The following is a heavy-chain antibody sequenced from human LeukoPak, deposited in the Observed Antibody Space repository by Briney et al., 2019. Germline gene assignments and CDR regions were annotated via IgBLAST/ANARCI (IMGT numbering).Heavy chain of an antibody. V-gene: IGHV3-23*01. CDR3: TKGSMKSSGYDS. CDR2: ISVTGGST. CDR1: GFTFTSSV. D-gene: IGHD6-19*01. J-gene: IGHJ4*02. Sequence: GGSLRLSCAASGFTFTSSVMSWGCQAPGKGLEWVSAISVTGGSTFYADSVKGRFTISRDNSKNTLYLQMNSLRADDTAVFYCTKGSMKSSGYDSWGQGTLVTVSS.